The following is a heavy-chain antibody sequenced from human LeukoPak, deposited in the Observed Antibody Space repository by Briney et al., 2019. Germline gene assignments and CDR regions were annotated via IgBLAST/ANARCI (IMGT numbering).Heavy chain of an antibody. CDR1: GGSFSGYY. V-gene: IGHV4-34*01. CDR2: INHSGST. CDR3: ARGQWLVPTGDY. D-gene: IGHD6-19*01. Sequence: SETLSLTCAVSGGSFSGYYWSWIRQPPGKGLEWIGEINHSGSTNYNPSLKSRVTISVDTSKNRFSLRLTSVTAADTAVYYCARGQWLVPTGDYWGQGTLVTVSS. J-gene: IGHJ4*02.